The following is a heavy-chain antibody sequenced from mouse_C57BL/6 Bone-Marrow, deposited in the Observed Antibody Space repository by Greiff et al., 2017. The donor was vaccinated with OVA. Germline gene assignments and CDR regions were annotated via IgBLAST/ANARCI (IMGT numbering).Heavy chain of an antibody. CDR1: GYTFTSYW. V-gene: IGHV1-5*01. J-gene: IGHJ2*01. CDR3: LQLGREDFDY. CDR2: IYPGNSDT. Sequence: DVQLQESGTVLARPGASVKMSCKTSGYTFTSYWMHWVKQRPGQGLEWIGAIYPGNSDTSYNQKFKGKAKLTAVTSASTAYMELSSLKNEDSAVYYCLQLGREDFDYWGQGTTLTVSS. D-gene: IGHD4-1*02.